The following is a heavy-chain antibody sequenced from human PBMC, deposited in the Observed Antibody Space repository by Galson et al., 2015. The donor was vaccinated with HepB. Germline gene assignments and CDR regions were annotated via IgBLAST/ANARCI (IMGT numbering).Heavy chain of an antibody. CDR1: GFTFSSYL. CDR2: IKQDGSEK. D-gene: IGHD3-22*01. CDR3: AREDTRDSSGYYSDY. Sequence: SLRLSCAASGFTFSSYLMSWVRQAPGKGLEWVANIKQDGSEKSYVDSVKGRFTISRDNAKISLYLQMKSLRAEDTAVYYCAREDTRDSSGYYSDYWGQGTLVTVSS. J-gene: IGHJ4*02. V-gene: IGHV3-7*03.